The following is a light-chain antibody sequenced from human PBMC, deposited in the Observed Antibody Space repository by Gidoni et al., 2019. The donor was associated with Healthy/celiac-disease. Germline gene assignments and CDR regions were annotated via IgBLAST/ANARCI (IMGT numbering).Light chain of an antibody. CDR1: SSNIGSNT. CDR2: SNN. CDR3: AAWDDSLNGHYV. J-gene: IGLJ1*01. V-gene: IGLV1-44*01. Sequence: SVLTQPPSASGTPGQTVTISCSGSSSNIGSNTVNWYQQLPGTAPKLLIYSNNQRPSGVPDRFSGSKSGTSASLAISGLQSEDEADYYCAAWDDSLNGHYVFGTGTKVTVL.